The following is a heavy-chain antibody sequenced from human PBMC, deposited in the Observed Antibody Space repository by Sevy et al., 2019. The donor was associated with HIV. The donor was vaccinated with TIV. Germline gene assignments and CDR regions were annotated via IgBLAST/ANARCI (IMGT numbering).Heavy chain of an antibody. D-gene: IGHD3-10*01. J-gene: IGHJ4*02. Sequence: GGSLRLSCAASGFTFSSYAMSWVRQAPGKGLEWVSAISGSGGSTYYADSVKGRFTISRDNSKNTLYLQMNSLRAEDTAVYYCAKATTMVQGVIITLGYWGQGTLVTVSS. CDR2: ISGSGGST. CDR3: AKATTMVQGVIITLGY. V-gene: IGHV3-23*01. CDR1: GFTFSSYA.